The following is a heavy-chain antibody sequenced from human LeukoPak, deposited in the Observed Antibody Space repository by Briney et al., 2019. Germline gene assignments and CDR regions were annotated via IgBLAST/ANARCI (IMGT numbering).Heavy chain of an antibody. CDR1: GFTFSSYD. D-gene: IGHD3-22*01. CDR3: TRDNGSGYYHGAFDI. Sequence: GGSLRLSCAASGFTFSSYDMHWVRHATGKGLEWVSAIGTAGDTYYPGSVKGRFTISRENAKNSLYLQMNSLRAEDTAVYYCTRDNGSGYYHGAFDIWGRGTMVTVSS. J-gene: IGHJ3*02. CDR2: IGTAGDT. V-gene: IGHV3-13*01.